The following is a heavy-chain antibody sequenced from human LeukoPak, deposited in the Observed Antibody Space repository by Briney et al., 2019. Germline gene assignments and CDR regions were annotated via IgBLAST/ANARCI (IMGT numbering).Heavy chain of an antibody. Sequence: GASVTVSCKASGGTFSSYAISWVRQAPGQGLEWMGGIIPIFGTANYAQKFQGRVTITTDESTSTAYMELSSLRSEDTAVYYCATPGPLYSGSLIFDYWGQGTLVTVSS. CDR1: GGTFSSYA. D-gene: IGHD1-26*01. CDR2: IIPIFGTA. J-gene: IGHJ4*02. V-gene: IGHV1-69*05. CDR3: ATPGPLYSGSLIFDY.